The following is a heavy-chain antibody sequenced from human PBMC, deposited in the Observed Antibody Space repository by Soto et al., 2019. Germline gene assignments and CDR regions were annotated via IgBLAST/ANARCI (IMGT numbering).Heavy chain of an antibody. V-gene: IGHV1-18*01. Sequence: QVQLVQSGAEVKKPGASVKVSCKASGYTFTSYGITWLRQAPGQGREWMGWISAYNVNTNYAQQLQGRVTMTTYPSTSKAYMELRSLRSGDTALYYGALGPDGDYWGEGTLVTVSS. D-gene: IGHD6-6*01. CDR3: ALGPDGDY. CDR1: GYTFTSYG. J-gene: IGHJ4*02. CDR2: ISAYNVNT.